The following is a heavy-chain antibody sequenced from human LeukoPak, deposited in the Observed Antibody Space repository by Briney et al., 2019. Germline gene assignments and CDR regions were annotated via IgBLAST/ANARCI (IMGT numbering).Heavy chain of an antibody. D-gene: IGHD4-11*01. V-gene: IGHV4-39*01. CDR3: ARRSTVTNGGGAFDI. J-gene: IGHJ3*02. CDR2: IYYSGST. CDR1: GGSISSSSYY. Sequence: SETLSLTCTVSGGSISSSSYYWGWIRQPPGKGLEWIGSIYYSGSTYYNPSLKSRVTISVDTSKNQFSLKLSSVTAADTAMYYCARRSTVTNGGGAFDIWGQGTMVTVSS.